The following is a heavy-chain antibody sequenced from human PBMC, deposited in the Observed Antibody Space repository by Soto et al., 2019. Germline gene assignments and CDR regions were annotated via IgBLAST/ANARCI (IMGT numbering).Heavy chain of an antibody. Sequence: SETLSLTCTVSGGSISSGGYYWSWIRQHPGKGLEWIGYIYHSGSTYYNPSLKSRVTISADRSKSQFSLKLSSVTAADTAVYYCARGNVVANDYWGQGTLVTVSS. J-gene: IGHJ4*02. CDR1: GGSISSGGYY. CDR3: ARGNVVANDY. D-gene: IGHD2-21*01. V-gene: IGHV4-30-2*01. CDR2: IYHSGST.